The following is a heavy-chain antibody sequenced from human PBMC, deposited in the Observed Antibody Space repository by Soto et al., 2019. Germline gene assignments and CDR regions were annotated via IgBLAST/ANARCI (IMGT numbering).Heavy chain of an antibody. D-gene: IGHD6-19*01. CDR3: VRHQRYSSGWYIDY. Sequence: SETLSLTCTVSGGSINSANYYWGWIRQPPGKGLEWIGNVYYRGTTYYNPSLKGRVTISVDTSKNQFSLKLSSVTAADSAAFFCVRHQRYSSGWYIDYWGQGAPVTVSS. CDR2: VYYRGTT. CDR1: GGSINSANYY. J-gene: IGHJ4*02. V-gene: IGHV4-39*01.